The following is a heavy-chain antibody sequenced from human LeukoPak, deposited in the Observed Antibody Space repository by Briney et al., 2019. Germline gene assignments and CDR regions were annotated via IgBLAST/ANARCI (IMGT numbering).Heavy chain of an antibody. CDR2: INHIGST. Sequence: SETLSLTCGVYGGSFNGYYWSWIRQPPGKGLEWIGEINHIGSTNYNPSLKSRVTMSVDTSKSQFSLILNSVTAADTGVYYCARDIAVAASHFDYWGQGSLVTVSS. CDR1: GGSFNGYY. V-gene: IGHV4-34*01. D-gene: IGHD6-19*01. CDR3: ARDIAVAASHFDY. J-gene: IGHJ4*02.